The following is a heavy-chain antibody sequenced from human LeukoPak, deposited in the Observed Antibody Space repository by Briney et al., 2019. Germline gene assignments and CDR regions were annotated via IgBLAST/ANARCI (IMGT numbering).Heavy chain of an antibody. V-gene: IGHV4-61*02. CDR3: ARRGCSSTSCYLAFDI. D-gene: IGHD2-2*01. Sequence: SQTLSLTCTVSGGSISSGSYYWSWIRQPAGKGLEWIGRIYTSGSTNYNPSLKSRVTISVDTSKNQFSLKLSSVTAADTAVYYCARRGCSSTSCYLAFDIWGQGTMVTVSS. CDR2: IYTSGST. J-gene: IGHJ3*02. CDR1: GGSISSGSYY.